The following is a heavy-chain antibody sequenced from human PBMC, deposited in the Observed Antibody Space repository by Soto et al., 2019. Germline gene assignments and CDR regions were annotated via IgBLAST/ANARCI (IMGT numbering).Heavy chain of an antibody. J-gene: IGHJ6*02. CDR3: ARGCSGGSCYPYYYYGMDV. CDR2: MNPNSGNT. D-gene: IGHD2-15*01. Sequence: GASVKVSCKASGYTFTSYDINWVRQATGQGLEWMGWMNPNSGNTGYAQKFQGRVTMTRNTSISTAYMELSSLRSEDTAVYYCARGCSGGSCYPYYYYGMDVWGQGTTVTVSS. CDR1: GYTFTSYD. V-gene: IGHV1-8*01.